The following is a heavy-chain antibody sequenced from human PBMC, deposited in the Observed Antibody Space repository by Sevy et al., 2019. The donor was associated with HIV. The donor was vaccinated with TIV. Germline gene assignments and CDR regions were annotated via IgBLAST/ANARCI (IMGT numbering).Heavy chain of an antibody. CDR3: AGDLPPSATTVAHFDY. J-gene: IGHJ4*02. CDR2: ITSSGSTK. CDR1: GFSFSSYE. V-gene: IGHV3-48*03. Sequence: GGSLRLSCAASGFSFSSYEMNWVRQAPGKGLEWVSFITSSGSTKHYSDSVRGRFTISRDNAKYSLSLRMNSLRAEDTAMYYCAGDLPPSATTVAHFDYWGQGTLVTVSS. D-gene: IGHD4-17*01.